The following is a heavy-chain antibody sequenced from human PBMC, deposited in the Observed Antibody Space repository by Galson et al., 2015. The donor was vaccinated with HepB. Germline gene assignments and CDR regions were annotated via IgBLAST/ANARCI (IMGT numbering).Heavy chain of an antibody. CDR1: GGSFSGYY. CDR2: INHSGST. CDR3: ARITSHRVYYDMDV. Sequence: SEPLSLTCAVYGGSFSGYYWSWIRQPPGKGLEWIGEINHSGSTNYNPSLKSRVTISVDTSKNQFSLKLSSVTAADTAVYYCARITSHRVYYDMDVWGQGTTVSVSS. V-gene: IGHV4-34*01. D-gene: IGHD1-20*01. J-gene: IGHJ6*02.